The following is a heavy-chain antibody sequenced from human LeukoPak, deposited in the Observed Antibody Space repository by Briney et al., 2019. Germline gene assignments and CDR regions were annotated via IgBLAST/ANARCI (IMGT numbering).Heavy chain of an antibody. J-gene: IGHJ4*02. D-gene: IGHD2-2*01. Sequence: GGSLRLSCAASGFTFSSYGMHWVRQAPGKGLEWVAFIRYDGSNKYYADSVKGRFTISRDNSKNTLYLQMNSLRAEDTAVYYCAKAVVPAAMAAGDWGQGTLVTVSS. CDR2: IRYDGSNK. CDR1: GFTFSSYG. CDR3: AKAVVPAAMAAGD. V-gene: IGHV3-30*02.